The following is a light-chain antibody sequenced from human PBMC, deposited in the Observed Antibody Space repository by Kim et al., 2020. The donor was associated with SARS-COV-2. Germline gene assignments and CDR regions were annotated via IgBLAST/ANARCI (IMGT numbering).Light chain of an antibody. Sequence: SYELTQPPSVSMSPGQTASITCSGDKLGDKYACWYQQKPGQSPVLVIYQDSKRSSGIPERFSGSNSGNTATLTISGTQAMDEADYYCQAWDSRYVVFGGGTQLTVL. V-gene: IGLV3-1*01. CDR1: KLGDKY. CDR3: QAWDSRYVV. CDR2: QDS. J-gene: IGLJ2*01.